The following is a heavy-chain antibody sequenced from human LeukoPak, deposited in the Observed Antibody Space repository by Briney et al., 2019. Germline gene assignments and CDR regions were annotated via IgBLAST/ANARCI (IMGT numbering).Heavy chain of an antibody. CDR3: ARGRVRGVIITPYYYYGMDV. CDR2: IYHSGST. J-gene: IGHJ6*04. CDR1: GGSISSSNW. D-gene: IGHD3-10*01. V-gene: IGHV4-4*02. Sequence: SGTLSLTCAASGGSISSSNWWSWVRPPPGKGLEWIGEIYHSGSTNYNPSLKSRVTISVDKSKNQFSLKLSSVTAADTAVYYCARGRVRGVIITPYYYYGMDVWGKGTTVTVSS.